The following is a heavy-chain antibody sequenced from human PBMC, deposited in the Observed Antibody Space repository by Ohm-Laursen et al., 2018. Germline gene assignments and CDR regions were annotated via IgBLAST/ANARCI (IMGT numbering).Heavy chain of an antibody. D-gene: IGHD2-21*02. Sequence: SLRLSYSASGFTFSSYAMNWVRQAPGKGLEWVSSISTSGTYVSYADSVKGRFTISRDNAKNSMFLQMNSLRAEDTAVYYCADTAYWGQGTLVTVSS. CDR3: ADTAY. CDR2: ISTSGTYV. J-gene: IGHJ4*02. CDR1: GFTFSSYA. V-gene: IGHV3-21*01.